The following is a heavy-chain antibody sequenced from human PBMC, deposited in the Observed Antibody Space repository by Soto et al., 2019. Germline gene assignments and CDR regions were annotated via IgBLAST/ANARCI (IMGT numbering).Heavy chain of an antibody. D-gene: IGHD1-26*01. CDR3: ARGVSAGVDY. J-gene: IGHJ4*02. CDR2: MQPSAGRT. Sequence: ASVKVSCKASGYSFTSLDINWVRQTAGQGLEWMGWMQPSAGRTGYAQKFQGRVTMTRDTSINPAYMELTTLTSDETAFYYCARGVSAGVDYWGQGTLVTVS. CDR1: GYSFTSLD. V-gene: IGHV1-8*01.